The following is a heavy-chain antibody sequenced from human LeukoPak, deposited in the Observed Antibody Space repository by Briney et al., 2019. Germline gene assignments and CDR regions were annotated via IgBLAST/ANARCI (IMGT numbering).Heavy chain of an antibody. J-gene: IGHJ2*01. Sequence: GGSLRLSCAASGFTVSSNDMSWVRQAPGKGLEWVADIKEDGSDKYSVDSVKGRFTISRDNTKNSLYLHMDSLRAEDTAVYYCARDTYRFFDLWGRGTLVTVSS. CDR3: ARDTYRFFDL. CDR2: IKEDGSDK. V-gene: IGHV3-7*01. CDR1: GFTVSSND.